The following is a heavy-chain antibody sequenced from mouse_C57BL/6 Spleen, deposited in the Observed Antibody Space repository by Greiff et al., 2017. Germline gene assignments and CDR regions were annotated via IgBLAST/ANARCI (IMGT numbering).Heavy chain of an antibody. J-gene: IGHJ4*01. CDR3: ARSTTVYAMDY. CDR2: IDPNSGGT. Sequence: VQLQQPGAELVKPGASVQLSCKASGYTFTSYWMHWVKQRPGRGLEWIGRIDPNSGGTKYNEKFKSKAPLTVDKPSSTAYMQLSSLTSEDSVVYYCARSTTVYAMDYWGQGTSVTVSS. CDR1: GYTFTSYW. D-gene: IGHD1-1*01. V-gene: IGHV1-72*01.